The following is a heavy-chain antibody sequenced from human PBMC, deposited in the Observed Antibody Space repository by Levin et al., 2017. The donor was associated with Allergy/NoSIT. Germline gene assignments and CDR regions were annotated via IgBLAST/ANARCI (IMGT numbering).Heavy chain of an antibody. CDR2: VSQDGNEK. CDR3: ARALTISGAVAYMDV. Sequence: GGSLRLSCAPSGFIFTNYCMRWIRQAPGKGLEWVASVSQDGNEKYYVDSVQGRFTISRDNAKNSLYLQMNSLRAEDTAVYYCARALTISGAVAYMDVWGKGTTVTVSS. CDR1: GFIFTNYC. J-gene: IGHJ6*03. V-gene: IGHV3-7*03. D-gene: IGHD3-3*01.